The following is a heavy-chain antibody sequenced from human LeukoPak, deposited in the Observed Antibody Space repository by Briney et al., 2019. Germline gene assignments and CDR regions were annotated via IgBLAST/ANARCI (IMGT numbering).Heavy chain of an antibody. CDR1: GFTFGDYA. V-gene: IGHV3-49*04. J-gene: IGHJ4*02. CDR3: TRWRVTSMLYS. CDR2: IRGKAYGGTT. Sequence: GGSLRLSCTTSGFTFGDYAMAWVRQTPGKGLECVGSIRGKAYGGTTEYAASVKGRFTISRDDSRSIAYLQMNSLKIEDTAVYYCTRWRVTSMLYSWAQGTLVTVSS. D-gene: IGHD2/OR15-2a*01.